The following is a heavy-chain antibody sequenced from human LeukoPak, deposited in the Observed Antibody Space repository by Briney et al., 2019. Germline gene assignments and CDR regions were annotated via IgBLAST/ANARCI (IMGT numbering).Heavy chain of an antibody. J-gene: IGHJ4*02. D-gene: IGHD2-2*01. CDR2: ISGSGDIT. Sequence: PGGSLRLSCAASGFTFRSYAMSWVRQAPGKGLEWVSDISGSGDITNYADSVKGRFTISRDSSKNTLFLQMNSLRVEDTAVYYCARIVVVPAVMRGFDYWGQGTLVTVSS. CDR3: ARIVVVPAVMRGFDY. V-gene: IGHV3-23*01. CDR1: GFTFRSYA.